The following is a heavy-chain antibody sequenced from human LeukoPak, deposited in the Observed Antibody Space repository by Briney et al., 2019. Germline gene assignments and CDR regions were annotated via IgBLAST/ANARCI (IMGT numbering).Heavy chain of an antibody. Sequence: SETLSLTGTVSGGSISSYYWSWIRQPPGKGLEWIGYIYYSGSTNYNPSLKSRVTISVDTSKNQFSLKLSSVTAADTAVYYCARSQYSGYDPPAFDYWGQGTLVTVSS. V-gene: IGHV4-59*01. J-gene: IGHJ4*02. CDR2: IYYSGST. CDR3: ARSQYSGYDPPAFDY. CDR1: GGSISSYY. D-gene: IGHD5-12*01.